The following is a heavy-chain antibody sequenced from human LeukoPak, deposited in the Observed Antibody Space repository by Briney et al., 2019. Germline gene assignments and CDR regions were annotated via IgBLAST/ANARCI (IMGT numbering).Heavy chain of an antibody. D-gene: IGHD6-19*01. CDR2: ISYDGSTK. V-gene: IGHV3-30*04. CDR1: GSTFNNYA. Sequence: GGSLRLSCAASGSTFNNYALHWVRQAPGKGLEWVAVISYDGSTKYADSVKGRLTVSRDNSKNSLYLQMNSLRAEDTAVYYCARDKGSGSTPQYFHHWGQGTLVTVSS. CDR3: ARDKGSGSTPQYFHH. J-gene: IGHJ1*01.